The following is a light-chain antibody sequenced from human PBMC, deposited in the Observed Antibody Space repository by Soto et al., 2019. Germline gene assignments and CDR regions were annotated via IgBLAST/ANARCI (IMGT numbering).Light chain of an antibody. CDR1: QTVNSNY. V-gene: IGKV3-20*01. J-gene: IGKJ2*01. CDR2: GAS. CDR3: QQYVHSPVT. Sequence: EIVLPQSPGTLSVFPGERDSLSCRASQTVNSNYLAWYQQRPGQAPRLLIHGASNRATGVPDRFSGSGSGTDFTLTISRVEPEYFAVFYCQQYVHSPVTFGQGTNLEIK.